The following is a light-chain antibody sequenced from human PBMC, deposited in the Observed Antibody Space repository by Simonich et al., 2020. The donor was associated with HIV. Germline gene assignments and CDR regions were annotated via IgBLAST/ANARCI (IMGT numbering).Light chain of an antibody. CDR1: RSVLNRSNHKNY. V-gene: IGKV4-1*01. CDR2: WAS. J-gene: IGKJ1*01. Sequence: DIVMTQSPDSLAVSLGERATVNCRSSRSVLNRSNHKNYLAWYQQKPGQPPKLLIYWASTRESGVPDRFSASGSGTDFTLTISSLQAEDVAIYYCQQYYSTPPTFGQGTKVEIK. CDR3: QQYYSTPPT.